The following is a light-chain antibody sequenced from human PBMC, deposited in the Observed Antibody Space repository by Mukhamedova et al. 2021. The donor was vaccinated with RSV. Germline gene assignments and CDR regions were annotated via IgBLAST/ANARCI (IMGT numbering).Light chain of an antibody. Sequence: QSVSSYLAWYQQKPGQAPRLLICDASNRATGIPARFSGSGSGTDFTLTISSLEPEDFAVYYCQQRSNWPRTCGQGTKVEIK. J-gene: IGKJ1*01. V-gene: IGKV3-11*01. CDR2: DAS. CDR1: QSVSSY. CDR3: QQRSNWPRT.